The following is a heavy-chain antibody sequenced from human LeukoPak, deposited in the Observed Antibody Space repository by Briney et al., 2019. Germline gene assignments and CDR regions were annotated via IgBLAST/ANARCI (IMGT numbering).Heavy chain of an antibody. J-gene: IGHJ4*02. V-gene: IGHV1-2*02. CDR2: INPNSGGT. D-gene: IGHD3-10*01. Sequence: ASVKVSCKASHYNFINYGISWVRQAPGQGLGWMGWINPNSGGTNYAQKFQGRVTMTRDTSISTAYMELSSLGSDDTAFYYCARDEVRGVNDYWGQGTLVTVSS. CDR3: ARDEVRGVNDY. CDR1: HYNFINYG.